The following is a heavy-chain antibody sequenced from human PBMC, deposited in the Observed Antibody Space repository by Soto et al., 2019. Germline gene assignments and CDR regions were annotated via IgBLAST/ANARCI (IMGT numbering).Heavy chain of an antibody. Sequence: SETLSLTCTVSGGSISSGGYYWSWIRQHPGKGLEWIGYIYYSGSTYYNPSLKSRVTISVDTSKNQFSLKLSSVTAADTAVYYCARDYYDILTGYYGYYGMDVWGQGXTVTVSS. CDR2: IYYSGST. CDR1: GGSISSGGYY. CDR3: ARDYYDILTGYYGYYGMDV. D-gene: IGHD3-9*01. V-gene: IGHV4-31*03. J-gene: IGHJ6*02.